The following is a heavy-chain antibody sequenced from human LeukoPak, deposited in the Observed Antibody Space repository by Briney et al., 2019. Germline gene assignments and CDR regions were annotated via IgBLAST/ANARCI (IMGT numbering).Heavy chain of an antibody. CDR1: GGSISSYY. CDR2: IYYSGST. Sequence: SETLSLTCTVSGGSISSYYWSWIRQPPGKGLERIGYIYYSGSTNYNPSLKSRVTISVDTSKNQFSLKLSSVTAADTAVYYCASLWAAAGTWDYYYYMDVWGKGTTVTVSS. D-gene: IGHD6-13*01. V-gene: IGHV4-59*01. J-gene: IGHJ6*03. CDR3: ASLWAAAGTWDYYYYMDV.